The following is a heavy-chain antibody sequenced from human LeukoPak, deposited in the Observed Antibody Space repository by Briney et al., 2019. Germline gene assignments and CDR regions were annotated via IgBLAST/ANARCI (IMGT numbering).Heavy chain of an antibody. CDR2: TYYRSKWYN. Sequence: SQTLSLTCAISGDSVSSNNAAWNWIRQSPSRGLEWLGRTYYRSKWYNDYAVSMKGRVTINPDTSKNQFSLQLNSVTPEDTAVYYCARGEGSGSYMSYFDYWGQGALVTVSS. D-gene: IGHD3-10*01. CDR1: GDSVSSNNAA. J-gene: IGHJ4*02. V-gene: IGHV6-1*01. CDR3: ARGEGSGSYMSYFDY.